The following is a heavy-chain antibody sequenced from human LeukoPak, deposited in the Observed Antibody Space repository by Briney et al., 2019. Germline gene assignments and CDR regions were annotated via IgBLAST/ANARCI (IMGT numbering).Heavy chain of an antibody. CDR1: GFTFSSYA. CDR3: AKDSYGMDV. J-gene: IGHJ6*02. Sequence: SGSLRLSCAGSGFTFSSYAMSWVRQAPGKGLEWVSGISGSGGNTYYADSVKGRFTISRDNSKNTLHLQMKSLRAEDTAVYYCAKDSYGMDVWGQGTTVTVSS. CDR2: ISGSGGNT. V-gene: IGHV3-23*01.